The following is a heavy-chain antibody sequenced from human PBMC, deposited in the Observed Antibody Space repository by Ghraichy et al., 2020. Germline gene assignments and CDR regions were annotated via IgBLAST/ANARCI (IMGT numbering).Heavy chain of an antibody. CDR1: GGSISSNY. D-gene: IGHD3-22*01. V-gene: IGHV4-59*01. CDR3: ARRASSGYDDAFDI. CDR2: IYYSGTT. J-gene: IGHJ3*02. Sequence: SQTLSLTRTVSGGSISSNYWSWIRQPPGKGLEWIGNIYYSGTTNYNPSLKSRVTISVDTSKNQFSLKLSSVTAADTAVYYCARRASSGYDDAFDIWGQGTMVTVSS.